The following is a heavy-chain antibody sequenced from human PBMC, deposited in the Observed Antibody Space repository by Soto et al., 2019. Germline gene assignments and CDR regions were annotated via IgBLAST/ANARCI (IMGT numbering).Heavy chain of an antibody. CDR3: AKDAIANDGIWLMDS. D-gene: IGHD3-16*01. V-gene: IGHV3-23*01. J-gene: IGHJ5*02. CDR1: GFMFSDYA. Sequence: EVLLLQSGGGLVQPGGSLRLSCAASGFMFSDYAMTWARQAPGKELEWVSGLLRPGRSTYYADSVKGLFTISGDTSANTVYLQMDSLRAEDTAVYYCAKDAIANDGIWLMDSWGQGTVVTVSS. CDR2: LLRPGRST.